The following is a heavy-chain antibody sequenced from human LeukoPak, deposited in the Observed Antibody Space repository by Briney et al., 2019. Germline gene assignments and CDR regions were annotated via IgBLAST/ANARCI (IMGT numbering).Heavy chain of an antibody. CDR2: INAGNGNT. D-gene: IGHD6-6*01. Sequence: ASVKVSCKASGYTFTSYAMHWVRQAPGQRLEWMGWINAGNGNTKYSQKFQGRVTITRDTSASTAYMELSSLRSEDTAMYYCARAYSSSWMENYYFDYWGQGTLVTVSS. J-gene: IGHJ4*02. V-gene: IGHV1-3*01. CDR1: GYTFTSYA. CDR3: ARAYSSSWMENYYFDY.